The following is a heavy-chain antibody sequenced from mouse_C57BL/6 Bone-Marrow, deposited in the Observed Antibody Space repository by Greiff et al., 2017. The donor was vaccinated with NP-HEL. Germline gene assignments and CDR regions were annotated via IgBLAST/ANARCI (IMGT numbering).Heavy chain of an antibody. CDR1: GYTFTGYY. CDR3: ARNWLYAMDY. CDR2: IYPGSGNT. V-gene: IGHV1-76*01. J-gene: IGHJ4*01. Sequence: VQLVESGAELVRPGASVKLSCKASGYTFTGYYINWVKQRPGQGLEWIARIYPGSGNTYYNEKFKGKATLTAEKSSSTAYMQLSSLTSEDSAVYFCARNWLYAMDYWGQGTSVTVSS. D-gene: IGHD4-1*01.